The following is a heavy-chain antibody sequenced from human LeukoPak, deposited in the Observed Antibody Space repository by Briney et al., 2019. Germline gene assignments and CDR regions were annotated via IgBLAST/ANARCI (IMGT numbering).Heavy chain of an antibody. D-gene: IGHD4-17*01. CDR2: SSAYSGDT. V-gene: IGHV1-18*01. Sequence: ASLKLSCKASGYKFTNYGISWARKSPGQGLEWSGWSSAYSGDTNSATSIKRRLTMTNDPSPTTAYLELRSLTSDDTAVYYCARAPSFGDYGGDYWGQGTLVTVSS. CDR3: ARAPSFGDYGGDY. CDR1: GYKFTNYG. J-gene: IGHJ4*02.